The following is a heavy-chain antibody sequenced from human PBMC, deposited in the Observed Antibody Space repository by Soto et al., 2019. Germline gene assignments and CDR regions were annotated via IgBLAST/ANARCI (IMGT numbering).Heavy chain of an antibody. V-gene: IGHV4-39*01. J-gene: IGHJ5*02. CDR2: IYYSGST. CDR3: ARLPSIARYGAYES. Sequence: QLQLQESGPGLVKPSETLSLTCTVSGVSISSSSYYWGWIRQPPGKGLEWIGSIYYSGSTYYNPSLKSRVTISVDTSKNQFSLKLSSVTAADTAVYYCARLPSIARYGAYESWGQGTLVTVSS. CDR1: GVSISSSSYY. D-gene: IGHD4-17*01.